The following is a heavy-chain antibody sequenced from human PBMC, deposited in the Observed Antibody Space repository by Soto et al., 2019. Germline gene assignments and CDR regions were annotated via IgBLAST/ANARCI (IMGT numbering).Heavy chain of an antibody. V-gene: IGHV3-11*01. Sequence: QVQLVESGGGLVKPGGSLRLSCAASGFTFSDYYMNWIRQAPGKGLEWVSYISTSGSTIFYADSVKGRFTISRDNAKNSLYLQMNSLGAEDTAVYYCARDATYYYGSGSYLGYWGQGTLVTVSS. D-gene: IGHD3-10*01. CDR3: ARDATYYYGSGSYLGY. J-gene: IGHJ4*02. CDR1: GFTFSDYY. CDR2: ISTSGSTI.